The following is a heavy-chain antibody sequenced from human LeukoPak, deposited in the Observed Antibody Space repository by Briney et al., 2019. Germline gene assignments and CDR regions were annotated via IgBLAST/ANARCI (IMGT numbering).Heavy chain of an antibody. CDR3: AKAPHYYDSSGYYDY. Sequence: RGSLRLSCAASGFTFSSYGMHWVRQAPGKGLEWVAFIRYDGSNKYYADSVKGRFTISRDNSKNTLYLQMNSLRAEDTAVYYCAKAPHYYDSSGYYDYWGQGTLVTVSS. V-gene: IGHV3-30*02. D-gene: IGHD3-22*01. J-gene: IGHJ4*02. CDR1: GFTFSSYG. CDR2: IRYDGSNK.